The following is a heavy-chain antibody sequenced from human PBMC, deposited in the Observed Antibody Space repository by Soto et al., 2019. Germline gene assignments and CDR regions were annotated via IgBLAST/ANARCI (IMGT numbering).Heavy chain of an antibody. Sequence: QVQLQESGPGLVKPSQTLSLTCTVSGGSISSGGYYWSWIRQHPGKGLEWIGYIYYSGSTYYNPSLRSRVTISVDTSKNQFSLKLSSVTAADTAVYYCARDLRVPGYYGMDVWGQGTTVTVSS. CDR1: GGSISSGGYY. CDR2: IYYSGST. V-gene: IGHV4-31*03. CDR3: ARDLRVPGYYGMDV. J-gene: IGHJ6*02.